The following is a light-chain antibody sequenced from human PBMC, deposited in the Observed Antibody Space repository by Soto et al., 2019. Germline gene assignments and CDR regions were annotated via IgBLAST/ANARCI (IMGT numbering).Light chain of an antibody. CDR2: VNN. CDR1: SSNIGNNA. V-gene: IGLV1-44*01. J-gene: IGLJ2*01. Sequence: QSVVTQPPSASGTPGQRVTISCSGSSSNIGNNAVNWYQQLPGTAPRLLIYVNNLRPSGVPDRFSGSKSGTSASLAISDLQSEDEGVYFCAPWDDSLNHVVLGGGTKVTVL. CDR3: APWDDSLNHVV.